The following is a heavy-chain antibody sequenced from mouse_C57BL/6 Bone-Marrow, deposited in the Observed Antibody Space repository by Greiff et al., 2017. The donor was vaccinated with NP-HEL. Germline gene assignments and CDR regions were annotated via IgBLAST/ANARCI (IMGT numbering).Heavy chain of an antibody. J-gene: IGHJ4*01. CDR3: VRYYDYDGVPMDY. V-gene: IGHV1-39*01. Sequence: EVKLQESGPELVKPGASVKISCKASGYSFTDYNMNWVKQSNGKSLEWIGVINPNYGTTSYNQKFKGKATLTVDQSSSTAYMQLNSLTSEDSAVYYCVRYYDYDGVPMDYWGQGTSVTVSS. CDR1: GYSFTDYN. CDR2: INPNYGTT. D-gene: IGHD2-4*01.